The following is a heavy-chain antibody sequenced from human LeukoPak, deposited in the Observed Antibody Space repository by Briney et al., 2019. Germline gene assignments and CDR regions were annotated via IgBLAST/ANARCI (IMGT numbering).Heavy chain of an antibody. CDR2: ISAYNGNT. Sequence: ASVKVSCKASGYTFTSYGISWVRQAPGQGLEWMGWISAYNGNTNYAQKLQGRVTMTTDTSTSTAYMELRSLRSDDTAVYYCARTYCSSTSCSSEYFQHWGQGTLVTVSS. V-gene: IGHV1-18*01. CDR3: ARTYCSSTSCSSEYFQH. J-gene: IGHJ1*01. CDR1: GYTFTSYG. D-gene: IGHD2-2*01.